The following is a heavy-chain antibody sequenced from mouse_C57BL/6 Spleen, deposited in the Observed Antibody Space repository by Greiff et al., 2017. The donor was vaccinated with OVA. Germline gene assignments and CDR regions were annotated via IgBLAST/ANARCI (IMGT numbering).Heavy chain of an antibody. J-gene: IGHJ2*01. CDR1: GYAFSSSW. V-gene: IGHV1-82*01. D-gene: IGHD2-14*01. Sequence: QVQLQQSGPELVKPGASVKISCKASGYAFSSSWMNWVKQRPGKGPEWIGRIYPGDGDTNYNGKFKGKATLTADKSSSTAYMQLSSLTSEDSAVYFCARYRELAYFDYWGQGTTLTVSS. CDR3: ARYRELAYFDY. CDR2: IYPGDGDT.